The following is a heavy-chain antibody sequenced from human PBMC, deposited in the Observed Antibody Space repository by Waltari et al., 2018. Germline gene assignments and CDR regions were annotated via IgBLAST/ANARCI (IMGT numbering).Heavy chain of an antibody. Sequence: QVQLVQSGAEVKNPGSTLKVSCKTYGGAFSTYAISWVRQAPGQGLEWMGIIPISGTADYSQKFQGRITITADESTSTAYMELSGLKSDDTAVYYCATFGGNSNWFDPWGQGTLVTVSS. J-gene: IGHJ5*02. D-gene: IGHD1-7*01. CDR3: ATFGGNSNWFDP. V-gene: IGHV1-69*01. CDR1: GGAFSTYA. CDR2: IIPISGTA.